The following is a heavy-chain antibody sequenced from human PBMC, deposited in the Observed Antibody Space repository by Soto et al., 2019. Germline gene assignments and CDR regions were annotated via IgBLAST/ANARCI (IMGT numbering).Heavy chain of an antibody. CDR2: INSDGSST. CDR1: GFTFITHW. V-gene: IGHV3-74*01. Sequence: GWSLRLSCASSGFTFITHWMHWVRQAPGKGLVWVSHINSDGSSTSYADSVKGRFTISRDNAKNTLYLQMNSLRAEDTAVYYCARDRGSGWDHFDYWGQGTLVTVSS. J-gene: IGHJ4*02. D-gene: IGHD6-19*01. CDR3: ARDRGSGWDHFDY.